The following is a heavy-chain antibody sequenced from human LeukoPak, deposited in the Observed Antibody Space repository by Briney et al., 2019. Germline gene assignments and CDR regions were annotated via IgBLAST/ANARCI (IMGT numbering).Heavy chain of an antibody. CDR2: IKQDGSEK. D-gene: IGHD6-19*01. CDR3: ARGGIQVSGIDEFDY. V-gene: IGHV3-7*04. J-gene: IGHJ4*02. Sequence: GGSLRLSCAASGFTFSSYWMSWVRQAPGKGPEWVANIKQDGSEKYYVDSVKGRFTISRDNAKNSLYLQMNSLRAEDTAVYYCARGGIQVSGIDEFDYWGQGTLVTVSS. CDR1: GFTFSSYW.